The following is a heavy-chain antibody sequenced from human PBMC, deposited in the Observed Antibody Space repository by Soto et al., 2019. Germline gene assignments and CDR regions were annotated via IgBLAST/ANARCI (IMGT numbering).Heavy chain of an antibody. CDR2: IYYSGST. Sequence: QLQLQESGPGLVKPSETLSLTCTVSGGSISSSSYYWGWIRQPPGKGLEWIGSIYYSGSTYYNPSLKSRVTIPVDTSKKQFSLKLRSVTAADTAVYYCDGWALASEYFQHWGQGTLVTVSS. V-gene: IGHV4-39*01. D-gene: IGHD3-10*01. CDR3: DGWALASEYFQH. J-gene: IGHJ1*01. CDR1: GGSISSSSYY.